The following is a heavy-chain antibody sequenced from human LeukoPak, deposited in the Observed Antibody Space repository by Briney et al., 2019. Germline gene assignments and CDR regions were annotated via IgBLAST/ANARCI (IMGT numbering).Heavy chain of an antibody. V-gene: IGHV3-23*01. CDR2: ISGSGGST. J-gene: IGHJ3*02. D-gene: IGHD3-22*01. Sequence: GGSLRLSCAASGFTFSSYAMSWVRQAPGKVLEWVSAISGSGGSTYYADSVKGRFTISRDNSKNTLYLQMNSLRAEDTAVYYCAKDNIVVVILDAFDIWGQGTMVTVSS. CDR3: AKDNIVVVILDAFDI. CDR1: GFTFSSYA.